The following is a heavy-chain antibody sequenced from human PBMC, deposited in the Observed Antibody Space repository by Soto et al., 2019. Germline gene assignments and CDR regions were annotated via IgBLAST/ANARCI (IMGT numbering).Heavy chain of an antibody. CDR3: AGASNHFNLVSEGFDI. Sequence: EESLKISCRSSGDSLTTYWLGWVRQMPWKGLEWVGIIYPGDSQTRYSPSFEGQVTMSGDRSISTAYLQWSSLKASDTAMYYCAGASNHFNLVSEGFDILGQGTMVTVSS. D-gene: IGHD3-9*01. CDR1: GDSLTTYW. J-gene: IGHJ3*02. V-gene: IGHV5-51*01. CDR2: IYPGDSQT.